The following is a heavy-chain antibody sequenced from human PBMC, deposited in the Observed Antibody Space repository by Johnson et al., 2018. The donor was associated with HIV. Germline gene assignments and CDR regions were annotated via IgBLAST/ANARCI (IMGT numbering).Heavy chain of an antibody. CDR2: ISGSGGST. J-gene: IGHJ3*02. V-gene: IGHV3-23*04. Sequence: VQLVESGGGVVRPGGSLRLSCAASGFTFDDYGMIWVRQAPGKGLEWVSAISGSGGSTYSVDSVKGRFTISRDNSKKTLYLQMNSLRAEDTAVYYCAKGDRYNWNYVSAFDIWGQGTMVTVSS. D-gene: IGHD1-7*01. CDR3: AKGDRYNWNYVSAFDI. CDR1: GFTFDDYG.